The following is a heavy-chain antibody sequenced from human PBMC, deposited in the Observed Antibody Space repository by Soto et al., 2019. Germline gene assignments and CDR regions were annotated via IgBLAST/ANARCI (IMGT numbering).Heavy chain of an antibody. CDR3: AKDSWYSSSWYGGYYYYVMDV. V-gene: IGHV3-30*18. CDR2: ISYDGSNK. Sequence: QVQLVESGGGVVQPGRSLRLSCAASGFTFSSYGMHWVRQAQGKGLEWVAVISYDGSNKYYADSVKGRFTISRDNSKNKLYPQMNSLRAEDTAVYYWAKDSWYSSSWYGGYYYYVMDVWGQGTTVTVSS. D-gene: IGHD6-13*01. CDR1: GFTFSSYG. J-gene: IGHJ6*02.